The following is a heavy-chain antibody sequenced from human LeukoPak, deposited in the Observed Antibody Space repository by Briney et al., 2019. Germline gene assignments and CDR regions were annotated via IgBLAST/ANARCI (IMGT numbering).Heavy chain of an antibody. J-gene: IGHJ5*02. V-gene: IGHV4-59*01. Sequence: PSETLSLTCTVSGGSISSYYWSWIRQPPGKGLEWIGYIYYSGSTNYNPSLKSRVTISVDTSKNQFSLKLSSVTAADTAVYYCARQFRDIVVVVAATPDRWFDPWGQGTLVTVSS. CDR1: GGSISSYY. CDR3: ARQFRDIVVVVAATPDRWFDP. CDR2: IYYSGST. D-gene: IGHD2-15*01.